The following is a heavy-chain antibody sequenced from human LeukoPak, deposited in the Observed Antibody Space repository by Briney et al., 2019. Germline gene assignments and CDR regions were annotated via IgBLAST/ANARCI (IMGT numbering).Heavy chain of an antibody. Sequence: SETLSLTCAVYGGSFSGYYWSWIRQPPGKGLEWIGEINHSGSTNYNPSLKSRVTISVDTSKNQFSLKLSSVTAADTAVYYCATARPLYYYGKEVWGQGTTVTVSS. CDR1: GGSFSGYY. V-gene: IGHV4-34*01. CDR2: INHSGST. CDR3: ATARPLYYYGKEV. J-gene: IGHJ6*02.